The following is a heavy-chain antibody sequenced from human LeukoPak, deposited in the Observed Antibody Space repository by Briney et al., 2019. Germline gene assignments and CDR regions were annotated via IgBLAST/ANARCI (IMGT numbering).Heavy chain of an antibody. CDR2: IKQDGSET. D-gene: IGHD3-9*01. V-gene: IGHV3-7*01. CDR3: ARDRSDVLTGYNDAFDI. Sequence: GGSLRLSRADSGFTLSSSWMSGVRQAPGKGLEWLANIKQDGSETYYVDSVKGRFTISRDNAKNSLYLQMNSLRAEDTAVYFCARDRSDVLTGYNDAFDIWGQGTMVTVSS. J-gene: IGHJ3*02. CDR1: GFTLSSSW.